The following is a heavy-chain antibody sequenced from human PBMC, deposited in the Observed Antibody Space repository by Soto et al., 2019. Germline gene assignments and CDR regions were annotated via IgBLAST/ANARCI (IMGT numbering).Heavy chain of an antibody. Sequence: SLSLSSAAARFTSIIYTMNWVRQAPGKVREWVSGASRRVADNFYGDSVKGQLTIYRDNTINLIFLKMTDMKAEDPAVYVCAVNRLYVNFDYHSDGFNFWGQGTMVTVSS. CDR1: RFTSIIYT. J-gene: IGHJ3*01. CDR3: AVNRLYVNFDYHSDGFNF. V-gene: IGHV3-21*01. CDR2: ASRRVADN. D-gene: IGHD3-16*01.